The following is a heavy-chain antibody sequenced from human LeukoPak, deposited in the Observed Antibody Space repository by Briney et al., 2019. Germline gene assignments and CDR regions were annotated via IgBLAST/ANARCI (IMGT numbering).Heavy chain of an antibody. V-gene: IGHV3-53*01. CDR1: GFTVITND. D-gene: IGHD1-14*01. CDR2: LYSDGNK. J-gene: IGHJ4*02. Sequence: GGSLRLSCAASGFTVITNDMTWVRQAPGKGREWVSVLYSDGNKKYADSVQGRFTISRDNSKNTLYLEMNSLSPDDTAVYYCARGVEPLAANTLAYWGQGTLVTVSS. CDR3: ARGVEPLAANTLAY.